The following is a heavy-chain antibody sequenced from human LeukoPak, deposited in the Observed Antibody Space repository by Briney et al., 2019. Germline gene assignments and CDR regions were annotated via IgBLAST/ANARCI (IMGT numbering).Heavy chain of an antibody. D-gene: IGHD3-9*01. CDR2: IIPIFGTA. Sequence: SVKVSCKASGGTFSSYAISWVRQAPGQGLEWMGGIIPIFGTANYAQKFQGRVTITADESTSTAYMELSSLRSEDTAVYYCARESTYYDILTGPLGHYYFDYWGQGTLVTVSS. J-gene: IGHJ4*02. CDR3: ARESTYYDILTGPLGHYYFDY. V-gene: IGHV1-69*13. CDR1: GGTFSSYA.